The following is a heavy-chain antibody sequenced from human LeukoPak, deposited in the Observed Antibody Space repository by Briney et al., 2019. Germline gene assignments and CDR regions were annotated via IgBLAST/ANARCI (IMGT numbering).Heavy chain of an antibody. CDR1: GGTFSSYA. J-gene: IGHJ6*03. CDR3: ARSENTDGVSYYYYYMDV. V-gene: IGHV1-69*06. Sequence: SVKVSCKASGGTFSSYAISWVRQAPGQGLEWMGGIIPIFGTANYAQKFQGRVTITADKSTSTAYMELSSLRSEDTAVYYCARSENTDGVSYYYYYMDVWGKGTTVTVSS. D-gene: IGHD2-8*01. CDR2: IIPIFGTA.